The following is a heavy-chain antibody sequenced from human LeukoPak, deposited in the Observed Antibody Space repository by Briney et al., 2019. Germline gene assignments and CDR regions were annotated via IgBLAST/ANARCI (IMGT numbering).Heavy chain of an antibody. V-gene: IGHV4-4*07. D-gene: IGHD6-13*01. CDR2: IYTSGST. Sequence: SETLSLTCTVSGGSISSYYWSWIRQPAGKGLEWIGRIYTSGSTNYNPSLKSRVTMSVDTSKNQFSLKLSSVTAADTAVYYCAIYRYSSSWYYFGYWGQGTLVTASS. CDR3: AIYRYSSSWYYFGY. CDR1: GGSISSYY. J-gene: IGHJ4*02.